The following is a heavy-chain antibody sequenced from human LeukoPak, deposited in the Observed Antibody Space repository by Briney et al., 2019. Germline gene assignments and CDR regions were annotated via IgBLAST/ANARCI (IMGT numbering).Heavy chain of an antibody. Sequence: SETLSLTCTVSGGSISSYYWSWIRQPPGKGLEWIGYIYYSGSTNYNPSLKSRVTISVDTSKNQFSLKLSSVTAADTAVYYCARAAYCGGDCYPYYFDYWGQGTLVTVSS. CDR1: GGSISSYY. CDR3: ARAAYCGGDCYPYYFDY. CDR2: IYYSGST. D-gene: IGHD2-21*01. V-gene: IGHV4-59*01. J-gene: IGHJ4*02.